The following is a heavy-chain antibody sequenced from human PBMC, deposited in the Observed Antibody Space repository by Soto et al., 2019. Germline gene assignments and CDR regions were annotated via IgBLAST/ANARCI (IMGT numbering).Heavy chain of an antibody. J-gene: IGHJ6*02. CDR3: AKGCSSTSCPGAYYYYGTDV. D-gene: IGHD2-2*01. Sequence: GGSLRLSCAASGFTFDDYAMHWVRQAPGKGLEWVSGISWNSGSIGYADSVKGRFTISRDNAKNSLYLQMNSLRAEDTALYYCAKGCSSTSCPGAYYYYGTDVWGQGTTVTVSS. V-gene: IGHV3-9*01. CDR1: GFTFDDYA. CDR2: ISWNSGSI.